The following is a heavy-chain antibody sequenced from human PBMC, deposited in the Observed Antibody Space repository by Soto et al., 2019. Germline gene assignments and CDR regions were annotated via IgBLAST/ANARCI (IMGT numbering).Heavy chain of an antibody. D-gene: IGHD6-19*01. CDR3: ARDGLWDSSGWYKAFDI. CDR2: IYTSGST. CDR1: GGSISSYY. Sequence: SETLSLSCTVSGGSISSYYWSWIRQPAGKGLEWIGRIYTSGSTNYNPSLKSRVTMSVDTSKNQFSLKLSSVTAADTAVYYCARDGLWDSSGWYKAFDIWGQGTMVT. J-gene: IGHJ3*02. V-gene: IGHV4-4*07.